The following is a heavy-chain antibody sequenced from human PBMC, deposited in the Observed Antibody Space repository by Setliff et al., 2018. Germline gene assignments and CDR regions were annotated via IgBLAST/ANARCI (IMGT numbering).Heavy chain of an antibody. Sequence: SETLSLTCAVYGGSFSTYFWSWIRQPPGKGLEWIGEISHSGSANYNPSLKSRVTMSVDTSKNQFSLNLNSVTAADTAVYYFRLAHCNTTSCEEALDFWSQGTRGTVSS. CDR3: RLAHCNTTSCEEALDF. V-gene: IGHV4-34*01. D-gene: IGHD2-2*01. J-gene: IGHJ4*02. CDR1: GGSFSTYF. CDR2: ISHSGSA.